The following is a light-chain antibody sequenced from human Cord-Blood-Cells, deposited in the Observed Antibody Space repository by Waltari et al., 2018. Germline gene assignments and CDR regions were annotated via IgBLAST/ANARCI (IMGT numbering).Light chain of an antibody. CDR1: SSNIGSNT. CDR3: AAWDDSLNGV. CDR2: SNK. Sequence: QSVLTQPPSASGTPGQRVTIPCSGSSSNIGSNTVNWYQQLPGTAPKLLIYSNKQRPSGVPDRFSGSKSGTSASLAISGLQSEDEADYYCAAWDDSLNGVFGGGTKLTVL. J-gene: IGLJ3*02. V-gene: IGLV1-44*01.